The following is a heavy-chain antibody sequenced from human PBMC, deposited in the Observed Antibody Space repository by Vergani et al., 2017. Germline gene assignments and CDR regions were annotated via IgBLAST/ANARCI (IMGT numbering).Heavy chain of an antibody. CDR1: GFTFSSYS. D-gene: IGHD6-13*01. Sequence: EVQLVESGGGLVQPGGSLRLSCAASGFTFSSYSMNWVRQAPGKGLEWGSSISSCSSYIYYADSVKGRFTISSDNAKNSLYLQMNSLRAEETAVYYCARVMAAAGDFDYWGQGTLVTVSS. J-gene: IGHJ4*02. V-gene: IGHV3-21*01. CDR2: ISSCSSYI. CDR3: ARVMAAAGDFDY.